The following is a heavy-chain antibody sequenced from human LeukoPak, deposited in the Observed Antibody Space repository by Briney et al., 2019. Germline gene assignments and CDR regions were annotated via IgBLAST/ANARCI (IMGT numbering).Heavy chain of an antibody. CDR2: IRGDGGGT. CDR1: GLTFSNYA. Sequence: PGGSLRLSCAAPGLTFSNYAMTWVRQAPGKGMEWVSSIRGDGGGTVYTDSVKGRFTTSSDNSKNMLYLQMNSLRAEDTALYYCTKDPNGDYIGAFDPWGQGTLVTVSS. J-gene: IGHJ5*02. CDR3: TKDPNGDYIGAFDP. V-gene: IGHV3-23*01. D-gene: IGHD4-17*01.